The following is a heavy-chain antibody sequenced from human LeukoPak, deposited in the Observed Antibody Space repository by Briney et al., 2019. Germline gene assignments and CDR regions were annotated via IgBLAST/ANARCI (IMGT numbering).Heavy chain of an antibody. D-gene: IGHD3-10*01. CDR3: ARDNMVRGVTPFDY. CDR1: GYTFTNYA. Sequence: ASVKVSCKASGYTFTNYAINWVRQAPGQGLEWMGWISAYNGNTNYAQKLQGRVTMTTDTSTSTAYMELRSLRSDDTAVYYCARDNMVRGVTPFDYWGQGTLVTVSS. V-gene: IGHV1-18*01. J-gene: IGHJ4*02. CDR2: ISAYNGNT.